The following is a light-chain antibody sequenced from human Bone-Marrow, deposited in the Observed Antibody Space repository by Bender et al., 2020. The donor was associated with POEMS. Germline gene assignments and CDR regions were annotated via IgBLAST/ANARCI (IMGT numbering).Light chain of an antibody. Sequence: QSALTQPASVSGSPGESITISCAGSSSDVGAYNYVSWYQQHPGEAPRLMIYDVSDRPSGVSHRFSGSKSGNTASLSISGLQTEDEADYYCSSYRSGDTLVFGGGTKLTVL. CDR3: SSYRSGDTLV. V-gene: IGLV2-14*03. J-gene: IGLJ2*01. CDR1: SSDVGAYNY. CDR2: DVS.